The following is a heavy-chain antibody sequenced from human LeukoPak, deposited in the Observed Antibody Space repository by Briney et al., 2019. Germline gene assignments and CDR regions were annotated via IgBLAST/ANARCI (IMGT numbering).Heavy chain of an antibody. V-gene: IGHV1-69*05. J-gene: IGHJ6*03. Sequence: ASVKVSCKASGGTFSSYAISWVRQAPGQGLEWMGGIIPIFGTANYAQKFQGRVTITTDESTSTAYMELSSLRSEDTAVYYCARTPPVPAATLNYYYMDVWGKGTTVTVSS. D-gene: IGHD2-2*01. CDR2: IIPIFGTA. CDR3: ARTPPVPAATLNYYYMDV. CDR1: GGTFSSYA.